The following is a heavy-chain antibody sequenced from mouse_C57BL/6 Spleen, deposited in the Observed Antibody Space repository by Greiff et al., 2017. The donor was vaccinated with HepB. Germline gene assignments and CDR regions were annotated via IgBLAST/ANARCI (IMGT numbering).Heavy chain of an antibody. D-gene: IGHD1-1*01. CDR3: TRGSSYLYWYFDV. CDR1: GFTFTSYW. Sequence: EVQLQQSGTVLARPGASVKMSCKTSGFTFTSYWMHWVKQRPGQGLEWIGAIYPGNSDTSYNQKFKGKAKLTAVTSASTAYMELSSLTNEDSAVYYCTRGSSYLYWYFDVWGTGTTVTVSS. CDR2: IYPGNSDT. V-gene: IGHV1-5*01. J-gene: IGHJ1*03.